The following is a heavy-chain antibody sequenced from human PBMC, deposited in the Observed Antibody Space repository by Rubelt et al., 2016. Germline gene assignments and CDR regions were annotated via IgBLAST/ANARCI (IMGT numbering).Heavy chain of an antibody. CDR1: GFTFSIYA. D-gene: IGHD3-10*01. Sequence: AASGFTFSIYAMHWVRQAPGKGLEWVAVISYDGSNKYYADSVQGRFTISRDNSKNTLYLQMNSLRAEDTAVYYCAKVGDRGADYYYGMDVWGQGTTVTVSS. CDR2: ISYDGSNK. J-gene: IGHJ6*02. V-gene: IGHV3-30*04. CDR3: AKVGDRGADYYYGMDV.